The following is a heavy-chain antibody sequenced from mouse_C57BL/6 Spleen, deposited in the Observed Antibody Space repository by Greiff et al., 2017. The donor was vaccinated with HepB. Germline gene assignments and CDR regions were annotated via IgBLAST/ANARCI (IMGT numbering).Heavy chain of an antibody. CDR3: AREEALRRFAY. V-gene: IGHV1-64*01. J-gene: IGHJ3*01. CDR2: IHPNSGST. CDR1: GYTFTSYW. Sequence: QVQLKQPGAELVKPGASVKLSCKASGYTFTSYWMHWVKQRPGQGLEWIGMIHPNSGSTNYNEKFKSKATLTVDKSSSTAYMQLSSLTSEDSAVYYCAREEALRRFAYWGQGTLVTVSA.